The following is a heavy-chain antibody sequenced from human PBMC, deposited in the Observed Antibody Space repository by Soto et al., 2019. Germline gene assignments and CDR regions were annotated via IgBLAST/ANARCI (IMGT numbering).Heavy chain of an antibody. Sequence: QVQLQESGPGLVKPSQTMSLTCTVSGGSISSDGHYWNWVRQHPGKGLEWIAYISYSGSTFYNPSLKSRVTISIDTSKNQFSLTLSSVTAADTAAYYCAKFGREAFDVWGQGTVVTVSS. V-gene: IGHV4-31*03. CDR2: ISYSGST. D-gene: IGHD3-3*01. J-gene: IGHJ3*01. CDR3: AKFGREAFDV. CDR1: GGSISSDGHY.